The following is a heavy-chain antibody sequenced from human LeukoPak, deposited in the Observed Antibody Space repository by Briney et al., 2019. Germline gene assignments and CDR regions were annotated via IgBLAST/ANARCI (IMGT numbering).Heavy chain of an antibody. CDR3: AGSPQVPKYSYGPWDY. CDR2: VSWNSGST. CDR1: GFTFDDYA. D-gene: IGHD5-18*01. Sequence: HPGRSLRLSCAASGFTFDDYAMHWVRQAPGKGLEWVSGVSWNSGSTGYADSVKGRFTISRDNAKNSLYLQMNSLRAEDTALYYCAGSPQVPKYSYGPWDYWGQGTLVTVSS. J-gene: IGHJ4*02. V-gene: IGHV3-9*01.